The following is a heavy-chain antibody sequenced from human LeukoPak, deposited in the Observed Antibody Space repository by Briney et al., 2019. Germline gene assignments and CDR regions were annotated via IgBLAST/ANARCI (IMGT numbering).Heavy chain of an antibody. J-gene: IGHJ5*02. CDR3: ARDTRTFFDP. CDR1: GGSISSYY. CDR2: IYYSGST. V-gene: IGHV4-59*01. Sequence: SETLSLSCTVSGGSISSYYWSWIRHPPGKGLEWIGYIYYSGSTNYNPSLKSRVTISVDTAKNQFSLKLSSVTAADTAMYYCARDTRTFFDPWGQGTLVTVSS. D-gene: IGHD2/OR15-2a*01.